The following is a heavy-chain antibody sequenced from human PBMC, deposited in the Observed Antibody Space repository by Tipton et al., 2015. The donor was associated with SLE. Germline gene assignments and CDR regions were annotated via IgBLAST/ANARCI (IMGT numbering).Heavy chain of an antibody. Sequence: TLSLTCTVSGGSISSTTYYWGWIRQSPGKGLEWIGSIFYSGTTYYSPSLKSRVTISVDTSKNQFSLKLSSVTAADTAVYYCAREFREQQLPYYFDYWGQGTLVTVSS. V-gene: IGHV4-39*07. CDR2: IFYSGTT. CDR1: GGSISSTTYY. D-gene: IGHD6-13*01. CDR3: AREFREQQLPYYFDY. J-gene: IGHJ4*02.